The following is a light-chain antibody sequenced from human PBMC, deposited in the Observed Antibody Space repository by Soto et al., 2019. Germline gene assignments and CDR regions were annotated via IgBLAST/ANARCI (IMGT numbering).Light chain of an antibody. V-gene: IGKV1-39*01. CDR3: QQSYSSPRT. J-gene: IGKJ1*01. Sequence: DIQMTQSPSSLSASVGDSVTITCRASQSISTYLNWYQLKPGNAPKLLLSAAPGFQSEVPSNFSGSASGTDFTLTISSLQPEDFATYYCQQSYSSPRTFGQGTKVEIK. CDR1: QSISTY. CDR2: AAP.